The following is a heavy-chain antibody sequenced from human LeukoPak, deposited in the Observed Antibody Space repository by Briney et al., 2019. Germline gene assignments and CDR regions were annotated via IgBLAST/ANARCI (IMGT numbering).Heavy chain of an antibody. Sequence: GGSLRLSCAASGFTFDDYAMHWVRQAPGKGLEWVSGISWNSGSIGYADSVKGRFTISRDNAKNSLYLQMNSQRAEDTALYYCAKDKGTYSSGCLDYWGQGTLVTVSS. CDR2: ISWNSGSI. J-gene: IGHJ4*02. CDR1: GFTFDDYA. D-gene: IGHD6-19*01. CDR3: AKDKGTYSSGCLDY. V-gene: IGHV3-9*01.